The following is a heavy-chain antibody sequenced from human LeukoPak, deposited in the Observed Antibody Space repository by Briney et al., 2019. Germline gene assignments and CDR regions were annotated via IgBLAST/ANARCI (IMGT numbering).Heavy chain of an antibody. J-gene: IGHJ4*02. CDR3: ARLPTDYDYVWGSSY. V-gene: IGHV4-34*01. Sequence: SETLSLTWAVYGGSFGGYYWSWIRQPPGKGLEWIGEINDSGSSNYSPSLKSRVTISVDASKNQFSLTLSSVTAADTAVYYCARLPTDYDYVWGSSYWGQGTLVTVSS. CDR2: INDSGSS. CDR1: GGSFGGYY. D-gene: IGHD3-16*01.